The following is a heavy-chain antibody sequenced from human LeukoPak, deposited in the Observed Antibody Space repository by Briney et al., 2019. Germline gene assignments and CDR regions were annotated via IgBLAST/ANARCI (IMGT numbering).Heavy chain of an antibody. J-gene: IGHJ3*02. D-gene: IGHD5-18*01. CDR3: ARVLAVDTAMVKAHDAFDI. V-gene: IGHV4-59*01. CDR1: GGSISIYY. CDR2: IYYSGST. Sequence: PSETLSLTCTVSGGSISIYYCSCIRHPPREGRGWIGYIYYSGSTTYNTSLKSRVTISIDTSKTQFSLKLSSVTAADADVYYCARVLAVDTAMVKAHDAFDIWGQGTMVTVSS.